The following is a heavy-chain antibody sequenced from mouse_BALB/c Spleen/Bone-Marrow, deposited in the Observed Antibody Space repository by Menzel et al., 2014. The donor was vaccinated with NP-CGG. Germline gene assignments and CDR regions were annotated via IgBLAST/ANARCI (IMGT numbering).Heavy chain of an antibody. J-gene: IGHJ2*01. D-gene: IGHD2-4*01. CDR2: IDPENGDP. Sequence: GHVKQSGTELVRSGASVKLSCSASGLNIKHYSIHWVKQRPEQSLERIGWIDPENGDPENAPKFQRKATMTEDTSSNTAYLQQSSLTSEDTAVYYCKASTLRTADYWGQGATLTVSS. V-gene: IGHV14-4*02. CDR1: GLNIKHYS. CDR3: KASTLRTADY.